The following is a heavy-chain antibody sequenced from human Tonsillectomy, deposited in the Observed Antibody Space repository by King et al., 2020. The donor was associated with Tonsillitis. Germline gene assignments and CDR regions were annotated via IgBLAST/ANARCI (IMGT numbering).Heavy chain of an antibody. CDR3: ARGAGYSGYEFDY. CDR2: ISHSGST. V-gene: IGHV4-34*01. CDR1: GGSLSGYY. D-gene: IGHD5-12*01. Sequence: VQLQQWGAGLLKPSETLSLTCAVYGGSLSGYYWGWIRQTPGKGLEWIGEISHSGSTNYNPSLKSRVTISVDTSKNQFSLKLSSVTAADTAVYYCARGAGYSGYEFDYWGRGTLVTVSS. J-gene: IGHJ4*02.